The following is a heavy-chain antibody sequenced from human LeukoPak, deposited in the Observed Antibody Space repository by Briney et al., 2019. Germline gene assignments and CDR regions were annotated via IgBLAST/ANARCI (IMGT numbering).Heavy chain of an antibody. CDR2: INPNSGGT. CDR1: GYTFTGYY. D-gene: IGHD2-2*01. Sequence: ASVKVSCKASGYTFTGYYMHWVRQAPGQGLEWMGWINPNSGGTNYAQKFQGRVTMTRDTSISTAYMELSRLKSDDTAVYYCARGPNREYQLPHFDYWGQGTLVTVSS. V-gene: IGHV1-2*02. J-gene: IGHJ4*02. CDR3: ARGPNREYQLPHFDY.